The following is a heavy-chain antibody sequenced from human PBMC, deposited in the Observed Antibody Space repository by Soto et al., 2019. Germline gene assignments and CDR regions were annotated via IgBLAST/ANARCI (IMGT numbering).Heavy chain of an antibody. CDR3: ARGPIHLYYDFWSGNYGMDV. D-gene: IGHD3-3*01. V-gene: IGHV4-34*01. CDR2: INHSGST. J-gene: IGHJ6*02. CDR1: GGSFSGYY. Sequence: SETLSLTCAVYGGSFSGYYWSWIRQPPGKGLEWIGEINHSGSTNYNPSLKSRVTISVDTSKNQFSLKLSSVTAADTAVYYCARGPIHLYYDFWSGNYGMDVWGQGTTVTVSS.